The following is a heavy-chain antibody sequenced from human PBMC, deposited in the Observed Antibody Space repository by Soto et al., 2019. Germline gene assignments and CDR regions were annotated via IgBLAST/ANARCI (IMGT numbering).Heavy chain of an antibody. CDR1: GGSISSGGYY. CDR2: IYYSGST. J-gene: IGHJ5*02. Sequence: TLSLTCTVSGGSISSGGYYWSWIRQHPGKGLEWMGYIYYSGSTYYNPSLKSRLTISVDTSKNQFSLKLSSVTAADTAVYYCARGIYDYVWGSYPGRFDPWGQGTLVTVYS. CDR3: ARGIYDYVWGSYPGRFDP. V-gene: IGHV4-31*03. D-gene: IGHD3-16*02.